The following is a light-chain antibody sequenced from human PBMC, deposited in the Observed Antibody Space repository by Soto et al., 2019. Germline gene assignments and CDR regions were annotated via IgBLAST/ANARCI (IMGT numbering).Light chain of an antibody. V-gene: IGLV2-23*01. J-gene: IGLJ2*01. CDR2: EGS. CDR3: CSYAGSRGLV. Sequence: QSVLTQPASVSGSPGQSITISCTGTSSDVGSYVSWYQQHPGKAPKLMIYEGSKRPSGASNRFSGSKSGNTASLTISGLQAEDEADYYCCSYAGSRGLVFGGGTKLTVL. CDR1: SSDVGSY.